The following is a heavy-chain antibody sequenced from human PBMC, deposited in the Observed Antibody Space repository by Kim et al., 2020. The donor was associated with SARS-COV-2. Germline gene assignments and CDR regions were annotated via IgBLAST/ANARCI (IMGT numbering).Heavy chain of an antibody. CDR2: IWYDGSNK. D-gene: IGHD5-18*01. J-gene: IGHJ4*02. Sequence: GGSLRLSCAASGFTFSSYGMHWVRQAPGKALEWVAVIWYDGSNKYYADSVKGRFTISRDNSKNTLYLQMNSLRAEDTAVYYCARETRYSYGPFDYWGQGT. V-gene: IGHV3-33*01. CDR3: ARETRYSYGPFDY. CDR1: GFTFSSYG.